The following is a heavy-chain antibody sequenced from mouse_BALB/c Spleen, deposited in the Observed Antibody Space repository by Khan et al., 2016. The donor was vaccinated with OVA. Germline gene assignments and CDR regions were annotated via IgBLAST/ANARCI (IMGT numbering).Heavy chain of an antibody. CDR3: ARQPYYHYNVMDY. CDR2: IWSDGST. CDR1: GFSLTNYG. D-gene: IGHD2-10*01. Sequence: QVQLKESGPGLVAPSQSLSITCTISGFSLTNYGVHWVRQPPGKGLEWLVGIWSDGSTTYNSALKSRLTITKDNSKSQVFLKMTSLQTDDTAIYFCARQPYYHYNVMDYWGQGTSVTVSS. J-gene: IGHJ4*01. V-gene: IGHV2-6-1*01.